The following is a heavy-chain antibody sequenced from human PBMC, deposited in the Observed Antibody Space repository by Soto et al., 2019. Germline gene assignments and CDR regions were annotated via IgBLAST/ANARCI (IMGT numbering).Heavy chain of an antibody. Sequence: QVQLVQSGAEVKKPGASVKVSCKASGYTFTNYAMHWVRQAPGQRLEWMGWINAGNVNTKYSQKFQGRVTITRDTSASTAYMELSSLRSEDTAVYYCARGIAVPVDPDYWGQGTLVTVSS. V-gene: IGHV1-3*01. CDR2: INAGNVNT. CDR1: GYTFTNYA. CDR3: ARGIAVPVDPDY. D-gene: IGHD6-19*01. J-gene: IGHJ4*02.